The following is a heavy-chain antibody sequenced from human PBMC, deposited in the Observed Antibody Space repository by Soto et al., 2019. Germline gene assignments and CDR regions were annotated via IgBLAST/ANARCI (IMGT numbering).Heavy chain of an antibody. D-gene: IGHD2-2*01. Sequence: PEGSLRLSCAASGITFGDYEMSWIRQAAGKGPEWVSFLSRSGNTIYYADSVKGRFNISRDNAENSLYLQMESLRVEDTATYFCSGSSRLYEPDASDTWGQGTMLTV. CDR2: LSRSGNTI. J-gene: IGHJ3*02. V-gene: IGHV3-11*01. CDR3: SGSSRLYEPDASDT. CDR1: GITFGDYE.